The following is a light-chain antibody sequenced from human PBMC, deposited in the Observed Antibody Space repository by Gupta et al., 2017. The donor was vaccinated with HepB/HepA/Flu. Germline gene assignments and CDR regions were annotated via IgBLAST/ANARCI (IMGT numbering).Light chain of an antibody. Sequence: DIQMTQSQSPLSASVGDRVTITCRASQSISSYLNWYQQKPGKAPKLLIYAASSLQSGVPSRFSGSGSGTDFTLTISSLQPEDFATYYCQQSYSTPLTFGGGTKVEIK. CDR1: QSISSY. J-gene: IGKJ4*01. CDR2: AAS. V-gene: IGKV1-39*01. CDR3: QQSYSTPLT.